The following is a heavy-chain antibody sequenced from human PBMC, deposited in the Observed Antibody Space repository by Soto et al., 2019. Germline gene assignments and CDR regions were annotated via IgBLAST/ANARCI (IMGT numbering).Heavy chain of an antibody. CDR2: IYYSGST. CDR3: ARSLLTMVPEAD. D-gene: IGHD3-10*01. V-gene: IGHV4-39*01. Sequence: QLQLQESGPGLVKPSETLSLTCTVSGGSISSSSYYWGWIRQPPGKGLEWIGSIYYSGSTYYNPSPQSRVPLSVATPKHQFPLKLSSVTAADTAVYYCARSLLTMVPEADWGQGTLVTVSS. CDR1: GGSISSSSYY. J-gene: IGHJ4*02.